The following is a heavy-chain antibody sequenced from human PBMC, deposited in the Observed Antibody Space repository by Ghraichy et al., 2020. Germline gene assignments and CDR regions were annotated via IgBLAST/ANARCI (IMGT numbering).Heavy chain of an antibody. Sequence: SETLSLTCTVSGGSISSSSYYWGWIRQPPGKKMEWIGSIYYSGSTYYNPSLKSRVTISVDTSKNQFSLKLSSVTAADTVVYYCARYRSGSGYDSGFDYWGQGTLVTVSA. J-gene: IGHJ4*02. D-gene: IGHD5-12*01. V-gene: IGHV4-39*01. CDR1: GGSISSSSYY. CDR3: ARYRSGSGYDSGFDY. CDR2: IYYSGST.